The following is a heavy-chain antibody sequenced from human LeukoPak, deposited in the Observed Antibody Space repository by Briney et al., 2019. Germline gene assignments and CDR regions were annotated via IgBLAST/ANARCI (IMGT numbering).Heavy chain of an antibody. D-gene: IGHD3-22*01. J-gene: IGHJ4*02. CDR1: GFIFSSYG. CDR3: AKVTGDYYDTSGAFDY. V-gene: IGHV3-33*06. CDR2: IWHDGSND. Sequence: GGSPRTSRAAAGFIFSSYGMHWGRQAPGKGLGWGARIWHDGSNDDYADSVKGRFTISRDNSKNTLYLQMNSLRAEDTAIYYCAKVTGDYYDTSGAFDYWGQGTLVTVSS.